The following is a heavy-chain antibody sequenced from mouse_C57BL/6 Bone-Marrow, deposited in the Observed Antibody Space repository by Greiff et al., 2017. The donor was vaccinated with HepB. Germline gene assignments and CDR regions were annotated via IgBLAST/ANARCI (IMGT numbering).Heavy chain of an antibody. Sequence: QVQLQQSGAELVRPGASVTLSCKASGYTFTDYEMHWVKQTPVHGLVWIGAIDPETGGTAYNQKFKGKAILTADKSSSTAYMELRSLTSEDSAVYYCTSYDGSVLWFAYWGKGTRVTVSA. CDR2: IDPETGGT. V-gene: IGHV1-15*01. CDR3: TSYDGSVLWFAY. CDR1: GYTFTDYE. D-gene: IGHD1-1*01. J-gene: IGHJ3*01.